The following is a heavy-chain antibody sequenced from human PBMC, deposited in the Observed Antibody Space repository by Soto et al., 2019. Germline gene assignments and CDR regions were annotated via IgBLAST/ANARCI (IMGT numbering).Heavy chain of an antibody. CDR1: GFTFSDYY. J-gene: IGHJ4*02. CDR2: ISSSGSTI. CDR3: ARDPKYSYGYHDY. Sequence: LRLSCAASGFTFSDYYMSWIRQAPGKGLEWVSYISSSGSTIYYADSVKGRFTISRDNAKNSLYLQMNSLRAEDTAVYYCARDPKYSYGYHDYWGQGTLVTVSS. V-gene: IGHV3-11*01. D-gene: IGHD5-18*01.